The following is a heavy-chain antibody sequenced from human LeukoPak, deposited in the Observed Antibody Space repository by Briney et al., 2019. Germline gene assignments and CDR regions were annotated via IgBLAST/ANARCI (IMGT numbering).Heavy chain of an antibody. CDR2: ISAYNGNT. Sequence: GASVKVSCKASGYTFTSYGISLVRQAPGQGLEWIGWISAYNGNTNYAQKLQGRVTMTTDTSTSTAYMELRSLRSDDTAVYYCASSYYYDSSGYYYAEYFRHWGQGTLVTVSS. V-gene: IGHV1-18*01. J-gene: IGHJ1*01. CDR1: GYTFTSYG. CDR3: ASSYYYDSSGYYYAEYFRH. D-gene: IGHD3-22*01.